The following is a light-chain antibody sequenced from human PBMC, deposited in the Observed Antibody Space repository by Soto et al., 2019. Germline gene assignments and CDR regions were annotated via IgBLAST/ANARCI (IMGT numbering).Light chain of an antibody. Sequence: QSVLTQPASVSGSPGQSITISCTGTSSDVGTYNYVSWYQQHPGKAPKLMIYEVSNWPSGVSNRFSGSKSGNTASLTISGPQAEDEADYYCSSYTTSSTRVFGGGTKVTVL. CDR3: SSYTTSSTRV. J-gene: IGLJ3*02. V-gene: IGLV2-14*01. CDR2: EVS. CDR1: SSDVGTYNY.